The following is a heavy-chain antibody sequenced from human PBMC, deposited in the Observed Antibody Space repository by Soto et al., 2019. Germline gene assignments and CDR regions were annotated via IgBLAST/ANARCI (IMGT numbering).Heavy chain of an antibody. Sequence: GGSLRLSCAASGFTFSSYGMHWVRQAPGKGLEWVAVISYDGSNKYYADSVKGRFTISRDNSKNTLYLQMNSLRAEDTAVYYCAKEGIQLWYSCDYWGQGTLVTVSS. CDR2: ISYDGSNK. CDR1: GFTFSSYG. D-gene: IGHD5-18*01. V-gene: IGHV3-30*18. J-gene: IGHJ4*02. CDR3: AKEGIQLWYSCDY.